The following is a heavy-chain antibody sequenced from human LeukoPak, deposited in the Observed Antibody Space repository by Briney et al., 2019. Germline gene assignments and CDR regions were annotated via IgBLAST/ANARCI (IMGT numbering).Heavy chain of an antibody. CDR1: GFSFISHG. D-gene: IGHD4-17*01. CDR3: AKRPSDYGDYVSYFDY. J-gene: IGHJ4*02. CDR2: ISDDGRRK. V-gene: IGHV3-30*18. Sequence: GGSLRLSCAASGFSFISHGMHWVRQAPGKGLEWVGVISDDGRRKDYADSVKGRFTISRDNSKDTLYLQMNSLRAEDTAVYYCAKRPSDYGDYVSYFDYWGQGTLVTVSS.